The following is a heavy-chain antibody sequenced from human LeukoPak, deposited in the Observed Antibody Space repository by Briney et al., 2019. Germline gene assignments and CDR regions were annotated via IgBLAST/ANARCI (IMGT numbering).Heavy chain of an antibody. V-gene: IGHV3-21*01. CDR2: ISSSSSYI. Sequence: PGGSLRLSCAASGFTFSSYSMNWVRQAPGKGLEWVSSISSSSSYIYYADPVKGRFPISRDNDKNSLYLQMNSLRAEDTAVYYCASIPTYDSSWRFDPWGQGTLVTVSS. CDR3: ASIPTYDSSWRFDP. D-gene: IGHD6-13*01. J-gene: IGHJ5*02. CDR1: GFTFSSYS.